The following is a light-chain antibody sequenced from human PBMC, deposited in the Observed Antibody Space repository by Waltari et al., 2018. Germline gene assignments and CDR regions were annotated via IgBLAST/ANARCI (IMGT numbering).Light chain of an antibody. CDR3: QQLKSYPRT. CDR2: GAS. V-gene: IGKV1-9*01. CDR1: QGIISY. Sequence: DIQLTQSPSFLSASVGDRVTITCRASQGIISYLARYQQKPGKAPKVLIYGASTLQRGVPSRFSGSGSGTEFTLTISSLQPEDFATYYCQQLKSYPRTFGQGTKLEIK. J-gene: IGKJ2*02.